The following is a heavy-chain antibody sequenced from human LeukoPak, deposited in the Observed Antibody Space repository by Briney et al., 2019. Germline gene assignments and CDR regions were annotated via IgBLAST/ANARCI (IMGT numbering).Heavy chain of an antibody. Sequence: GGSLRLSCAASGFTFSSYAMSWVRQAPGKGLEWVAVIWYDGSNKYYADSVKGRFTISRDNSKNTLYLQMNSLRAEDTAVYYCARYAVAGTFDYWGQGTLVTVSS. CDR2: IWYDGSNK. V-gene: IGHV3-33*08. J-gene: IGHJ4*02. CDR1: GFTFSSYA. CDR3: ARYAVAGTFDY. D-gene: IGHD6-19*01.